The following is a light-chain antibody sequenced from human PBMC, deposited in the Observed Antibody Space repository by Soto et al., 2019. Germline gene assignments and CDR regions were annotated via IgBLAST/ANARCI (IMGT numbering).Light chain of an antibody. CDR3: AAWDGSLNNVL. CDR1: GSSIGTNT. V-gene: IGLV1-44*01. Sequence: QSVLTQPPSASGTPGQRVTISCSGSGSSIGTNTVNWYRQIPGTAPKLLIYDNDQRPSGVPDRFSGSKSGTSASLAISGLQSEDEADYYCAAWDGSLNNVLFGGGTKLTVL. CDR2: DND. J-gene: IGLJ2*01.